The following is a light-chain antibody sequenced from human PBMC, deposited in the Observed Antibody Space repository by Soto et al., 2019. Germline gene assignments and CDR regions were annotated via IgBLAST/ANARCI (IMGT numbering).Light chain of an antibody. Sequence: QSALTQPASVSGSPGQSITISCTGTSSDVGGYNYVSWYQQHPGKAPKLMIYDVSNRPSGFSNRFSGSKSGNTASLTISGLQAEDEADYYCSSYTSSSTRVVFGGGTQLTVL. CDR3: SSYTSSSTRVV. CDR1: SSDVGGYNY. CDR2: DVS. V-gene: IGLV2-14*01. J-gene: IGLJ2*01.